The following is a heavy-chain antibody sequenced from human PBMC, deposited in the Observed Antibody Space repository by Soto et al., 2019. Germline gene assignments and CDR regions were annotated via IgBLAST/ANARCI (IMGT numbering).Heavy chain of an antibody. CDR1: GYTFTSYG. V-gene: IGHV1-18*01. Sequence: ASVKVSCKASGYTFTSYGISWVRQAPGQGLEWMGWISAYNGNTNYAQKLQGRVTISVDTSKNQFSLKLNSVTAADTAVYYCARCFSGNYPSRPEEQYYFDSWGQGTLVTVSS. CDR3: ARCFSGNYPSRPEEQYYFDS. D-gene: IGHD1-26*01. CDR2: ISAYNGNT. J-gene: IGHJ4*02.